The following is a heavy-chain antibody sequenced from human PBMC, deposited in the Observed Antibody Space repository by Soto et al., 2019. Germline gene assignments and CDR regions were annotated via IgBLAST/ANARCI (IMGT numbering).Heavy chain of an antibody. CDR3: AYSTGWYRHDV. D-gene: IGHD6-19*01. Sequence: QVQLQESGPGLVKPSGTLSLTCAVSGDSISNSRWWTWVRQPPGKGLEWIGVIFHSGDTNYNPSLKSRVFISGDKAQNQFPLKVSSVTAADTAVYYCAYSTGWYRHDVWGQGTLVTVSS. V-gene: IGHV4-4*02. CDR2: IFHSGDT. J-gene: IGHJ3*01. CDR1: GDSISNSRW.